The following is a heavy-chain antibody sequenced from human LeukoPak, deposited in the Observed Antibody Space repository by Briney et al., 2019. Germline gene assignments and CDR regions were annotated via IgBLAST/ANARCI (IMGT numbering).Heavy chain of an antibody. D-gene: IGHD2-2*01. CDR1: GFTFSDYY. CDR2: ISSSGSTI. Sequence: GGSLRLSCAASGFTFSDYYMSWIRQAPGKGLEWVSYISSSGSTIYHADSVKGRFTISRDNAKNSLYLQMNSLRAEDTAVYYCARVPGYCSSTSCPYWYFGLWGRGTLVTVSS. V-gene: IGHV3-11*04. CDR3: ARVPGYCSSTSCPYWYFGL. J-gene: IGHJ2*01.